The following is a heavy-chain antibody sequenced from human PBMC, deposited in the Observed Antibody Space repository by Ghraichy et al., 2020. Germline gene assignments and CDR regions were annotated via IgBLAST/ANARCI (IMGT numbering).Heavy chain of an antibody. CDR2: IKQDGSEK. CDR1: GFTFSSYW. V-gene: IGHV3-7*01. CDR3: ARVRGNSGWFDY. Sequence: GESLNISCAASGFTFSSYWMSWVRQAPGKGLEWVANIKQDGSEKYYVDSVKGRFTISRDNAKNSLYLQMNSLRAEDTAVYYCARVRGNSGWFDYWGQGTLVTVSS. J-gene: IGHJ4*02. D-gene: IGHD4-23*01.